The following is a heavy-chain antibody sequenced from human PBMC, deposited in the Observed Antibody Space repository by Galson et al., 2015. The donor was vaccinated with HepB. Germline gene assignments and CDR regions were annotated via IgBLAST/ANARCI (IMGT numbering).Heavy chain of an antibody. CDR2: IRYDGSNK. Sequence: SLRLSCAASGFTFSSYGMHWVRQAPGKGLEWVAFIRYDGSNKYYADSVKGRFTISRDNSKNTLYLQMNSLRAEDTAVYYCARGPYYYGSGAFGDWGQGALVTVSS. CDR1: GFTFSSYG. D-gene: IGHD3-10*01. V-gene: IGHV3-30*02. J-gene: IGHJ4*02. CDR3: ARGPYYYGSGAFGD.